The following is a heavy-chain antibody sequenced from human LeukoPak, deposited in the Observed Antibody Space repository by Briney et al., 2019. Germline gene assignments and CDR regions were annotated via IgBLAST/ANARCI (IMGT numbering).Heavy chain of an antibody. CDR1: GGTFSSYA. CDR3: ARALFARANWFDP. D-gene: IGHD3-3*01. J-gene: IGHJ5*02. CDR2: IIPIFGTA. V-gene: IGHV1-69*05. Sequence: ASVKVSCKASGGTFSSYAISWVRQAPGQGLEWMGGIIPIFGTANYAQKFQGRVTITTDESTSTAYMELSSLRSEDTAVYYCARALFARANWFDPWGQETLVTVSS.